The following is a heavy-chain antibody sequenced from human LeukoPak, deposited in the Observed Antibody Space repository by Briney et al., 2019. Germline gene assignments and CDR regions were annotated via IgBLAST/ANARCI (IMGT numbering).Heavy chain of an antibody. Sequence: SETLSLTCTVSGGSISSYYWSWIRQPPGKGLEWIGYIYTSGGTNYNPSLKSRVTISVDTSKNQFSLKLSSVTAADTAVYYCARHPSSGWTEPHWYFDLWGRGTLVTVSS. J-gene: IGHJ2*01. CDR1: GGSISSYY. CDR3: ARHPSSGWTEPHWYFDL. V-gene: IGHV4-4*09. CDR2: IYTSGGT. D-gene: IGHD6-19*01.